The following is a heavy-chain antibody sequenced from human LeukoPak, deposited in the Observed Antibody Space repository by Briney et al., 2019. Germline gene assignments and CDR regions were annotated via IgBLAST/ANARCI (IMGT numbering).Heavy chain of an antibody. Sequence: GGSLRLSCAASGFTFSGFYMHWVRQASGKGLEWVGLIRSKPNSYTTVYAASVQGRFTISRDDSKNTAYLQMSSLKAEDTAVYYCTRQDCSGGSCSYVDYWGQGTLVTASS. J-gene: IGHJ4*02. CDR2: IRSKPNSYTT. CDR3: TRQDCSGGSCSYVDY. D-gene: IGHD2-15*01. CDR1: GFTFSGFY. V-gene: IGHV3-73*01.